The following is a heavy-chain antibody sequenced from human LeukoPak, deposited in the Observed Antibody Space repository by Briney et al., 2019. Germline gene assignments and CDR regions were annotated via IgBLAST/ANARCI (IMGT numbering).Heavy chain of an antibody. CDR2: ISAYNDNT. Sequence: GASVKVSCKASGYTFTNFIINWVRQAPGQGLEWMGWISAYNDNTSYAQMFQDRVTMSTDTSTSTAYMELRSLRSDDTAVYYCATEIGGNFDYWGQGTLDTVSS. CDR3: ATEIGGNFDY. D-gene: IGHD6-25*01. V-gene: IGHV1-18*01. J-gene: IGHJ4*02. CDR1: GYTFTNFI.